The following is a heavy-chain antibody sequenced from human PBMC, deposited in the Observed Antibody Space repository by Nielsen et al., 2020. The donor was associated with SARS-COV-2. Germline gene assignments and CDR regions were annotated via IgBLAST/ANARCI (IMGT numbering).Heavy chain of an antibody. CDR2: ISGSGGST. Sequence: GESLKISCAASGFTFSSYWMHWVRQAPGKGLEWVSAISGSGGSTYYADSVKGRFTISRDKSKNTLYVLMNSLRAEDRAVYYCAKMSPPGIAAGTTEYFQHWGQGTLVTVSS. J-gene: IGHJ1*01. D-gene: IGHD6-13*01. CDR3: AKMSPPGIAAGTTEYFQH. CDR1: GFTFSSYW. V-gene: IGHV3-23*01.